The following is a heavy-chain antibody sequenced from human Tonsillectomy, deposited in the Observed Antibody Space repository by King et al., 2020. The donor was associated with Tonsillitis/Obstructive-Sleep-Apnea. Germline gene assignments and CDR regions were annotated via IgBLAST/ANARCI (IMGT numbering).Heavy chain of an antibody. CDR3: ARRVPYYYYYMDV. CDR1: GGSISSSSYY. Sequence: VQLQESGPGLVKPSETLSLTCTVSGGSISSSSYYWGWIRQPPGKGLEWIGSIYYSGSTYYNPSLKSRVTISVDTSKNQFSLKLSSVTAADTAVYYCARRVPYYYYYMDVWAKGPRSPSP. CDR2: IYYSGST. J-gene: IGHJ6*03. V-gene: IGHV4-39*01.